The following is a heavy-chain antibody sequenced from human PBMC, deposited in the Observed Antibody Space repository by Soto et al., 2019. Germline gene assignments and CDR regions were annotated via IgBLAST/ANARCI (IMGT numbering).Heavy chain of an antibody. J-gene: IGHJ6*02. Sequence: QVQLVQSGPEVRKPGASVKVSCEASGYTFTTSGISWVRQVTGQGLECMGWISTYNGDTNSAQNFQGRVLMTADTSPGTAYMELMSLKSGDTAVYYCARQGSWTSYYYGLDVWGQGTTVTVSS. CDR2: ISTYNGDT. V-gene: IGHV1-18*01. CDR1: GYTFTTSG. CDR3: ARQGSWTSYYYGLDV. D-gene: IGHD1-26*01.